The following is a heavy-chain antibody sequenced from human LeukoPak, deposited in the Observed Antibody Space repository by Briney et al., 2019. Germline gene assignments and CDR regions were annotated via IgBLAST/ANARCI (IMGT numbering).Heavy chain of an antibody. J-gene: IGHJ4*02. CDR2: INPNSGGT. D-gene: IGHD2-2*01. Sequence: GASVKVSCKTSGGTFSSYAISWVRQAPGQGLEWMGWINPNSGGTNYAQKFQGRVTMTRDTSISTAYMELSRLRSDDTAVYYCASLDCSSTSCYQFDYWGQGTLVTVSS. V-gene: IGHV1-2*02. CDR3: ASLDCSSTSCYQFDY. CDR1: GGTFSSYA.